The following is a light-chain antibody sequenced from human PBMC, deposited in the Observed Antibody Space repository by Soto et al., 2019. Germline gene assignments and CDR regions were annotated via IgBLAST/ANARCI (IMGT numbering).Light chain of an antibody. CDR2: DAS. CDR1: QGISSF. CDR3: QQYHSYPAS. V-gene: IGKV1-16*01. J-gene: IGKJ1*01. Sequence: DLQMTQSPSSLSASVGDSVTITCRASQGISSFLAWFQQKPWKAPKSLIYDASTLQSGVSSRFSGSGSDTHFTLTISSLQPEDFATYYCQQYHSYPASFGQGTKVEIK.